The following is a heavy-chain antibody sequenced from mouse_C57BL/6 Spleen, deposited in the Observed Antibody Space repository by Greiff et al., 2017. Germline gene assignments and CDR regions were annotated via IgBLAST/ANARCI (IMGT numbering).Heavy chain of an antibody. CDR1: GYTFTSYW. CDR3: ARDYSNYDGYFDV. V-gene: IGHV1-64*01. CDR2: IHPNSGST. J-gene: IGHJ1*03. D-gene: IGHD2-5*01. Sequence: VQLQQPGAELVKPGASVKLSCKASGYTFTSYWMHWVKQRPGQGLEWIGMIHPNSGSTNYNEKFKSKATLTVDKSSSTAYMQLSSLTSEDSAVYYCARDYSNYDGYFDVWGTGTTGTVSS.